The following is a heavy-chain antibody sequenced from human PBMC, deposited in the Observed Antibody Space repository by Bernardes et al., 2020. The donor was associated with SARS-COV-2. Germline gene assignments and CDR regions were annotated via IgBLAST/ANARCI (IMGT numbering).Heavy chain of an antibody. CDR3: ARGARISMIVVVMPQGVFDI. CDR2: MNHSGGT. D-gene: IGHD3-22*01. V-gene: IGHV4-34*01. Sequence: SETLSLTCAVYGGSFMGYYWTWIRQPPGKGLEWIGEMNHSGGTSYNPSLKSRVTISKDTSKNQLSLKLSSVTAADTAVYYCARGARISMIVVVMPQGVFDIWGQGTTVTVSS. CDR1: GGSFMGYY. J-gene: IGHJ3*02.